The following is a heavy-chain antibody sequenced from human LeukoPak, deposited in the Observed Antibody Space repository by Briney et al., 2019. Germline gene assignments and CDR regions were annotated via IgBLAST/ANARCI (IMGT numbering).Heavy chain of an antibody. V-gene: IGHV4-59*10. D-gene: IGHD3-22*01. J-gene: IGHJ3*01. CDR2: IYTSGST. Sequence: SETLSLTCAVYGGSFSGYYWSWIRQPAGKGLEWIGRIYTSGSTNYNPSLKSRVTISVDTSKNQFSLKLSSVTAADTVVYYCARSRLLNYYDSSGFWDWGQGTMVTVSS. CDR3: ARSRLLNYYDSSGFWD. CDR1: GGSFSGYY.